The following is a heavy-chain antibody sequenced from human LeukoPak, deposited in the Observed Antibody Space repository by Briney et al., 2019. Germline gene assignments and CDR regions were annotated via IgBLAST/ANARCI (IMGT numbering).Heavy chain of an antibody. V-gene: IGHV1-2*02. Sequence: GASVKVSCKASGYTFTSYGISWVRQAPGQGLEWMGWINPNSGGTNYAQKFQGRVTMTRDTSISTAYMELSRLRSDDTAVYYCARDPGYSGYDSDYWGQGTLVTVSS. CDR1: GYTFTSYG. D-gene: IGHD5-12*01. CDR2: INPNSGGT. CDR3: ARDPGYSGYDSDY. J-gene: IGHJ4*02.